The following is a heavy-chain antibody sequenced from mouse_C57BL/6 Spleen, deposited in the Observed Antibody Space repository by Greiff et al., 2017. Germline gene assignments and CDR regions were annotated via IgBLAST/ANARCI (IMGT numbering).Heavy chain of an antibody. J-gene: IGHJ3*01. CDR3: ARDADGYDTFAY. V-gene: IGHV1-22*01. Sequence: VQLKQSGPELVKPGASVKMSCKASGYTFTDYNMHWVKQSHGKSLEWIGYINPNNGGTSYNQKFKGKATLTVNKSSSTAYMELRSLTSEDSAVYYCARDADGYDTFAYWGQGTLVTVSA. D-gene: IGHD2-2*01. CDR1: GYTFTDYN. CDR2: INPNNGGT.